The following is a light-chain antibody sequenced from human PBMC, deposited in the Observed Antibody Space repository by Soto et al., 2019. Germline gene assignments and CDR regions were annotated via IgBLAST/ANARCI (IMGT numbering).Light chain of an antibody. V-gene: IGKV3-20*01. CDR1: QSVSSSY. CDR3: QQYDNSPYT. J-gene: IGKJ2*01. CDR2: GAS. Sequence: EIVLTRSPGTLSLSPGERATLSCRASQSVSSSYLAWYQQKPGQAPRLLIYGASSRATGIPDRFSGSGSGTDFTLTISRLEPEDFAVYYCQQYDNSPYTFGQGTTLEIK.